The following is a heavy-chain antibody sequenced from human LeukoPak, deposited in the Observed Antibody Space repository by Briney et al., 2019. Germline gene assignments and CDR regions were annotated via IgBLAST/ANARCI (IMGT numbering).Heavy chain of an antibody. Sequence: PGGSLRLSCAASGFTFSSYAMSWVRQAPGKGLEWVSAISCSDGSTYYADSVKGRFNISRDNSKNTMYLQMNSLRAEDTAIYYCAKERRAAAGAYYYCGMDVWGQGTTVTVSS. V-gene: IGHV3-23*01. CDR1: GFTFSSYA. CDR3: AKERRAAAGAYYYCGMDV. CDR2: ISCSDGST. J-gene: IGHJ6*02. D-gene: IGHD6-13*01.